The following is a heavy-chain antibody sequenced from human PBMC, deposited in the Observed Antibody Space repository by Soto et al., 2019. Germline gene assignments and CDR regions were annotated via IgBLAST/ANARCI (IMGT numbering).Heavy chain of an antibody. CDR3: AKEMYPRTVLDSGSPWGDY. CDR1: GFTFSDYG. Sequence: QVQLVESGGGVAQPGRSLRLSCAVSGFTFSDYGMHWVRQAPGKGLEWVAVVSYDGSYKYYADSVKGRFTVSRALSGNTLFLKMNSLRLEDTAVYFCAKEMYPRTVLDSGSPWGDYWGQGTLVAVSS. J-gene: IGHJ4*02. D-gene: IGHD6-6*01. CDR2: VSYDGSYK. V-gene: IGHV3-30*18.